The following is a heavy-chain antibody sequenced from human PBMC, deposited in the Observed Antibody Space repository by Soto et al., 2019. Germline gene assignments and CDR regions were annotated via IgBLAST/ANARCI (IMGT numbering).Heavy chain of an antibody. D-gene: IGHD6-13*01. CDR2: ISGSGGST. CDR3: AKDLKGPRIASANFDY. CDR1: GFTFSSYA. V-gene: IGHV3-23*01. Sequence: EVQLLESGGGLVQPGGSLRPSCAASGFTFSSYAMSWVRQAPGKGLEWVSAISGSGGSTYYADSVKGRFTISRDNSKNTLYLQMNSLRAEDTAVYYCAKDLKGPRIASANFDYWGQGTLVTVSS. J-gene: IGHJ4*02.